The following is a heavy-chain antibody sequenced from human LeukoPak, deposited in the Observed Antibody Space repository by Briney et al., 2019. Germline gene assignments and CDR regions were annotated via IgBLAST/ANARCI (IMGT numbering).Heavy chain of an antibody. J-gene: IGHJ6*02. D-gene: IGHD3-10*01. Sequence: SETLSLTCTVSGGSISSYYWSWIRQPPGTGLELIGYIYYSGSTNYNPSLTRRVTISVDTSKNQFSLKLSSVTAADTAVYYCARDPGYYYGSGKYYYYGMDVWGQGTTVTVSS. CDR1: GGSISSYY. CDR3: ARDPGYYYGSGKYYYYGMDV. V-gene: IGHV4-59*01. CDR2: IYYSGST.